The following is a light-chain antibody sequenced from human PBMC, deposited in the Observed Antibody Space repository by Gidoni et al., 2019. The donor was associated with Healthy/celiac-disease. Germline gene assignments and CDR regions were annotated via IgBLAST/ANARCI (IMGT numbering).Light chain of an antibody. CDR2: LGS. CDR3: MQALQTPLT. CDR1: QSLLHNNGDNY. J-gene: IGKJ3*01. V-gene: IGKV2-28*01. Sequence: DIVMPQSPLSLPVTPGEPASISCRSSQSLLHNNGDNYLDWYLQKPGQSPQLLIYLGSNRASGVPDRFSGSGSGTDFTLKISRVEAEDVGVYYCMQALQTPLTCXPXTKVDIK.